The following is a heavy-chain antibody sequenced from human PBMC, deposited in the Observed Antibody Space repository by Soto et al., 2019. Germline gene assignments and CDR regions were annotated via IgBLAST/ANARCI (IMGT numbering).Heavy chain of an antibody. V-gene: IGHV1-2*04. Sequence: ASVKVSCKASGYTFTGYYMHWVRQAPGQGLEWMGWINPNSGGTNYAQKFQGWVTMTRDTSISTAYMELSRLRSDDTAVYYCARGKIAAAGDYYYYGVDVWGQGTTVTVSS. CDR3: ARGKIAAAGDYYYYGVDV. CDR2: INPNSGGT. D-gene: IGHD6-13*01. J-gene: IGHJ6*02. CDR1: GYTFTGYY.